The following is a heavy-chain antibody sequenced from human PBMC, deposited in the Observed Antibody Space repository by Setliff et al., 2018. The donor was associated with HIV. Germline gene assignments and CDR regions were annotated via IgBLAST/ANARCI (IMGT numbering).Heavy chain of an antibody. J-gene: IGHJ4*02. CDR2: ISAYNGNS. V-gene: IGHV1-18*01. CDR1: GYTFTSYG. Sequence: GASVKVSCKASGYTFTSYGISWVRQAPGQGLEWMGWISAYNGNSNYAQKLQGRVAMTRDTSTSTAYMELRSLRSDDTAVYYCARVWEWNYDLGYWGQGTLVTVSS. CDR3: ARVWEWNYDLGY. D-gene: IGHD1-7*01.